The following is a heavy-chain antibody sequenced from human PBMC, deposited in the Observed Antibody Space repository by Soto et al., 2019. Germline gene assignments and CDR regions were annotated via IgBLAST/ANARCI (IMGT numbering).Heavy chain of an antibody. CDR3: ARDLFTAYGSGSYYNPHYYGMDV. J-gene: IGHJ6*02. CDR2: ISSNGGCT. CDR1: GFTFSSYA. V-gene: IGHV3-64*01. Sequence: GGSLRLSCAASGFTFSSYAMHWVRQAPGKGLEYVSAISSNGGCTYYANSVKGRFTISRDNSKNTLYLQMGSLRAEDTAVYYCARDLFTAYGSGSYYNPHYYGMDVWGQGTTVTVSS. D-gene: IGHD3-10*01.